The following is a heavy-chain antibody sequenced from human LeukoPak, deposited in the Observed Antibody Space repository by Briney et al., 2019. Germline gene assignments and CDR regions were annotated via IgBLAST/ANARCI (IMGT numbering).Heavy chain of an antibody. Sequence: ASVKVSCKASGYTFTSYGISWVRQAPGQGLEWMGWISAYNGNTNYAQKLQGRVTMTTDTSTSTAYMELRSLRSDDTAVYYCASEFVAGIAVAGTSGAFDIWGQGTMVTVSS. V-gene: IGHV1-18*01. D-gene: IGHD6-19*01. CDR2: ISAYNGNT. CDR1: GYTFTSYG. CDR3: ASEFVAGIAVAGTSGAFDI. J-gene: IGHJ3*02.